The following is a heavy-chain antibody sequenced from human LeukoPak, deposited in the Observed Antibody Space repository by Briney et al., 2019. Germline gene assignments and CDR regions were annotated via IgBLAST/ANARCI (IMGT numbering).Heavy chain of an antibody. J-gene: IGHJ4*02. Sequence: SETLSLTCTVSGGSISSGGYYWSWLRQHPGTGMEWIGYIYYSGSTYYNPSLKSRVTISGDTSKNQFSLKLSSVTAADTAVYYCAREVYYDSSGYSDYWGQGTLVTVSS. CDR2: IYYSGST. V-gene: IGHV4-31*03. D-gene: IGHD3-22*01. CDR1: GGSISSGGYY. CDR3: AREVYYDSSGYSDY.